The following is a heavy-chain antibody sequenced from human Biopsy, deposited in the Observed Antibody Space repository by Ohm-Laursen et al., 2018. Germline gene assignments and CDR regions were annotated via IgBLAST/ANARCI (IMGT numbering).Heavy chain of an antibody. CDR2: VNPNSGAT. CDR3: ARDRMVTIITLVRADTFDI. V-gene: IGHV1-2*02. D-gene: IGHD3-10*01. J-gene: IGHJ3*02. CDR1: GYTFTDYS. Sequence: SVKVSCKASGYTFTDYSLHWVRQAPGQGLEWMGWVNPNSGATNYAQKFQGRVTMTSDTSISTAYIELRRLISDDTAVYFCARDRMVTIITLVRADTFDIWGQGTLVSASS.